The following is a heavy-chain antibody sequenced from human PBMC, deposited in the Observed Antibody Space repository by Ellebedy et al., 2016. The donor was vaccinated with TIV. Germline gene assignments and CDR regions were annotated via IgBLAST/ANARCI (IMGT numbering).Heavy chain of an antibody. D-gene: IGHD6-13*01. CDR2: ISRTSGSK. J-gene: IGHJ6*02. V-gene: IGHV3-23*01. CDR3: AKSSQETSIWFAQYYYGMDV. Sequence: GESLKISCAASGFNFSSYAMTWVRQAPGKGLERVSGISRTSGSKYYADSVEGRFTISRDNYNNVLYLDMNSLRAGDTAIYYCAKSSQETSIWFAQYYYGMDVWGQGTTVTVS. CDR1: GFNFSSYA.